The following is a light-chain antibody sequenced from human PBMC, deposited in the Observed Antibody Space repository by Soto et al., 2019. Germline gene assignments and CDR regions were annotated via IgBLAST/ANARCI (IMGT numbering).Light chain of an antibody. CDR1: QGIRNG. CDR3: LQDYNYQWT. J-gene: IGKJ1*01. V-gene: IGKV1-6*01. CDR2: AAS. Sequence: AIQMTQSPSSLSASVGDRVTITCRASQGIRNGLGWYQQKPGKAPNLLIYAASSLQSGVPSRFSGSGSGTDFTLTISSMQQDDFATYYCLQDYNYQWTFGQGTKVEIK.